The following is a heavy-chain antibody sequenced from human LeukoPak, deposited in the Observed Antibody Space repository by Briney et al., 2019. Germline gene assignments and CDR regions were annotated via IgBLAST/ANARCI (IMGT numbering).Heavy chain of an antibody. J-gene: IGHJ6*02. CDR2: IASDGSST. D-gene: IGHD3-3*01. Sequence: TGGSLRLSCAASGFTVSSNYMSWVRQAPGKGLVWVSRIASDGSSTTYADSVKGRFSISRDNAKNTLYLQMNSLRVEDTAVYYCASTIFGVVPHYYYGMDVWGQGTTVTVSS. CDR1: GFTVSSNY. CDR3: ASTIFGVVPHYYYGMDV. V-gene: IGHV3-74*01.